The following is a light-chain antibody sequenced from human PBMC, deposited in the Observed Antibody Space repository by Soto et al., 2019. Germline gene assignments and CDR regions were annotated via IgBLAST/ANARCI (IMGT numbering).Light chain of an antibody. J-gene: IGKJ5*01. CDR2: GAS. V-gene: IGKV3-20*01. CDR3: QQYGSSLSIT. Sequence: EIVSTQSPGTLSLSPGERVTLSCRASQSVSSSYLAWYQQKPGQAPRLLIYGASSRATGIPDRFSGSGSGTDFTLTISRLEPEDFAVYYCQQYGSSLSITFGQGTRLENK. CDR1: QSVSSSY.